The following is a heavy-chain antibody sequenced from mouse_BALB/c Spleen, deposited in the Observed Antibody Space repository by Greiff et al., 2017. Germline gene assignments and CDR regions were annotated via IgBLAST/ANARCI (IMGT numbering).Heavy chain of an antibody. CDR2: ISYSGST. Sequence: VQLKESGPSLVKPSQTLSLTCSVTGDSITRGYWNWIRKFPGNKLEYMGYISYSGSTYYNPSLKSRISITRDTSKNQYYLQLNSVTTEDTATYYCARGGGKWIYFDYWGQGTTLTVSS. J-gene: IGHJ2*01. CDR1: GDSITRGY. V-gene: IGHV3-8*02. CDR3: ARGGGKWIYFDY. D-gene: IGHD2-1*01.